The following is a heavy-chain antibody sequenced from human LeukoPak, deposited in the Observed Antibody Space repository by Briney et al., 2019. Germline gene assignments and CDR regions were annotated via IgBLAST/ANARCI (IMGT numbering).Heavy chain of an antibody. CDR3: AKVRRNSTSWYLVDY. V-gene: IGHV3-23*01. Sequence: GGSLRLSCAASGFTFSNYAMSWVRQAPGKGLEWVSGVSGSGYSTCYADSVKGRFTISRDNSKNTLYLQVNSLRAEDTAVYYCAKVRRNSTSWYLVDYWGQGTLVTVSS. CDR1: GFTFSNYA. CDR2: VSGSGYST. D-gene: IGHD6-13*01. J-gene: IGHJ4*02.